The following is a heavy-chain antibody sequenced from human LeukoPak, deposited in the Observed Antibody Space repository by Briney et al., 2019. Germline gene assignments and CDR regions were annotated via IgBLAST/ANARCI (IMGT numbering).Heavy chain of an antibody. CDR2: IYPGDSGP. Sequence: GESLQISCKVSGSRFTSYCIGWVRQMPGKGLEWMGIIYPGDSGPTYSPSFQGQVTISVDKSINTAYLQWSSLQASDTAMYYCGMSGDRVPLQDDVFDVWGQGTMVTVS. CDR3: GMSGDRVPLQDDVFDV. CDR1: GSRFTSYC. V-gene: IGHV5-51*01. D-gene: IGHD1-26*01. J-gene: IGHJ3*01.